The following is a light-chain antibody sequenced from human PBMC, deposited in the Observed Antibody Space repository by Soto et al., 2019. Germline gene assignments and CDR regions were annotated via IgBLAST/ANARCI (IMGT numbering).Light chain of an antibody. CDR3: QAWDSSTYVV. CDR1: KLGNKY. J-gene: IGLJ2*01. Sequence: SYELTQPPSVSVSPGQTASINCSGHKLGNKYACWYQQKPGQSPVLVIYQDSKRPSGIPERFSGSNSGNTATLTISGTQAMDEADYYCQAWDSSTYVVFGGGTKVTVL. V-gene: IGLV3-1*01. CDR2: QDS.